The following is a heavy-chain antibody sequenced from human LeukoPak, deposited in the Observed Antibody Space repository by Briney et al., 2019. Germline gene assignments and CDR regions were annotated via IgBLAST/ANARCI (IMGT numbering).Heavy chain of an antibody. J-gene: IGHJ4*02. D-gene: IGHD3-16*01. CDR3: ARPITFGEVRLPWIF. CDR1: GGSFSGYY. V-gene: IGHV4-34*01. CDR2: IYYSGST. Sequence: SETLSLTCAVYGGSFSGYYWSWIRQPPGKGLEWIGYIYYSGSTYYNPSLKSRVTMSVDTSKNQLSLKLTSVTAADTAVYYCARPITFGEVRLPWIFWGPGTLVTVSS.